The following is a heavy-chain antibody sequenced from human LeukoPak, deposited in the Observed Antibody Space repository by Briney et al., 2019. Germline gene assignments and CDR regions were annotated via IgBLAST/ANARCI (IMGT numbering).Heavy chain of an antibody. J-gene: IGHJ4*01. CDR3: ARANIRIYDILTGSPIDY. CDR2: ISHSGST. CDR1: GGSFSGYY. D-gene: IGHD3-9*01. V-gene: IGHV4-34*01. Sequence: SETLSLTCTVYGGSFSGYYWTWIRQPPGKGLEWIGEISHSGSTNYNPSLKSRVTISLDTSKSQFSLNLSSVTAADTAVYYCARANIRIYDILTGSPIDYWGHGTLVTVSS.